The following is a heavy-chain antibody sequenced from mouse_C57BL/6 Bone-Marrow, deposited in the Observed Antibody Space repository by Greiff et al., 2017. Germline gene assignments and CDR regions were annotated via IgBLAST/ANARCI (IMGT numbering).Heavy chain of an antibody. CDR1: GYTFTSYW. CDR2: IDPSDSYT. CDR3: AREGVVALYAMDY. V-gene: IGHV1-69*01. J-gene: IGHJ4*01. D-gene: IGHD1-1*01. Sequence: QVQLQQSGAELVMPGASVKLSCKASGYTFTSYWMHWVKQRPGQGLEWIGEIDPSDSYTNYNQKFKGKSTLTVDKSSSTAYMQLSSLTSEDSAVYYCAREGVVALYAMDYWGQGTSVTVSS.